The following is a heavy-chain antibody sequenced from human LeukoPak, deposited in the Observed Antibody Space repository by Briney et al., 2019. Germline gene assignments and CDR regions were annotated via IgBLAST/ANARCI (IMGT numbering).Heavy chain of an antibody. Sequence: SETLSLTCAVYGGSFSGYYWSWIRQPPGKGLEWIGEINHSGSTNYNPSLKSRVTISVDTSKNQFSLKLSSVTAADTAVYYCARILTGFVSGMDVWGQGTTVTVSS. CDR3: ARILTGFVSGMDV. CDR2: INHSGST. J-gene: IGHJ6*02. CDR1: GGSFSGYY. V-gene: IGHV4-34*01. D-gene: IGHD3-9*01.